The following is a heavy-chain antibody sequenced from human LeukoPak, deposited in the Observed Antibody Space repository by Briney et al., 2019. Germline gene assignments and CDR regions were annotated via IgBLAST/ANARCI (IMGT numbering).Heavy chain of an antibody. Sequence: GGSLRLACAASGFTFSSHVMTWIRQAPGKGLEWVSSILSGGTTYYADSAKGRFTISRDNSKNTVFLQMKTLRAEDTALYYCAKYILGSTVEDCGQGTLVTVSS. D-gene: IGHD1-26*01. CDR3: AKYILGSTVED. CDR2: ILSGGTT. CDR1: GFTFSSHV. V-gene: IGHV3-23*01. J-gene: IGHJ4*02.